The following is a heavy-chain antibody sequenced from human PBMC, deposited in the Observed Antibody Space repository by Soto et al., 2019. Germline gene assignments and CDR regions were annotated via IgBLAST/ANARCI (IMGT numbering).Heavy chain of an antibody. D-gene: IGHD4-17*01. CDR3: ARWAGQVRDYGGPFDY. Sequence: ASVKFSCKASGERFTTYGISWVRQAPGQGLECMGWISTYNTNTNYAPKFQGRLLLTTDTSTTTAHMELRSLRPDDTAVYYCARWAGQVRDYGGPFDYWGQGTLVTVSS. V-gene: IGHV1-18*04. J-gene: IGHJ4*02. CDR2: ISTYNTNT. CDR1: GERFTTYG.